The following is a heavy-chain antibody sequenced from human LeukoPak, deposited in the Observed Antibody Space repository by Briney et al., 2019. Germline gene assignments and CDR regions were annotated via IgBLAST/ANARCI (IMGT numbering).Heavy chain of an antibody. J-gene: IGHJ4*02. V-gene: IGHV4-59*01. Sequence: SETLSLTCTVSGASINSYYLSWIRQPPGKGLEWIAYIYYSGNTNKNSSLKSRVTISVDTSKNQFSLKLSSVTAADTAVYYCARVGSTMARDYFDYWGQGTLVSVSS. CDR3: ARVGSTMARDYFDY. CDR1: GASINSYY. CDR2: IYYSGNT. D-gene: IGHD3-10*01.